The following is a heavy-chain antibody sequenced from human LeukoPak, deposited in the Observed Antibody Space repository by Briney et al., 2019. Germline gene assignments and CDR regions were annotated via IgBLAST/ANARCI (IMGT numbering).Heavy chain of an antibody. CDR3: ATRSTGVADTFDS. CDR2: IYYSRNS. D-gene: IGHD1-26*01. V-gene: IGHV4-59*01. J-gene: IGHJ4*02. Sequence: PSENLSLTCTVSGGSISSYYWSWIRQPPGKGLEWIGYIYYSRNSYYKHSLTSRVTISSDTSKNEFSLKLSSVTAADTAVYYCATRSTGVADTFDSWGQGALVTVPS. CDR1: GGSISSYY.